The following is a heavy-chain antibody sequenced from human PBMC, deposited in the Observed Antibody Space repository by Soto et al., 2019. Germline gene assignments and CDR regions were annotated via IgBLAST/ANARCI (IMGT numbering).Heavy chain of an antibody. J-gene: IGHJ5*02. CDR2: ISSNSAYI. CDR3: TRDASRDSSARGWFDP. V-gene: IGHV3-21*01. D-gene: IGHD6-13*01. CDR1: GFTFRSFT. Sequence: GGSLRLSCAASGFTFRSFTMNWVRQAPGKGLEWVSTISSNSAYIYYTDALRGRFTISRDKAQNSLHLHMNSLRADDTAVYYCTRDASRDSSARGWFDPWGPGTLGTVSA.